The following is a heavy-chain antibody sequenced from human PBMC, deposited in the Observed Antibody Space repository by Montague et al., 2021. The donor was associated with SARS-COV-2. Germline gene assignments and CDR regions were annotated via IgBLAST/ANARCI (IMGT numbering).Heavy chain of an antibody. V-gene: IGHV4-34*01. CDR2: ISPTGST. J-gene: IGHJ4*02. Sequence: SETLSLTCDVYGGSFSRYFWCWIRQPPGRGPELIGHISPTGSTRYNPSLDSRVTISLDTSKSRLSLELTSVTVADTSISFCVGAPNEYYFDYWGQGTPVSVSA. CDR1: GGSFSRYF. D-gene: IGHD3-16*01. CDR3: VGAPNEYYFDY.